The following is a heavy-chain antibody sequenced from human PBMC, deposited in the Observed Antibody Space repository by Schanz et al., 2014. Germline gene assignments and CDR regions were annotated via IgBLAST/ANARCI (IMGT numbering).Heavy chain of an antibody. D-gene: IGHD6-13*01. CDR2: ISYDGSTK. V-gene: IGHV3-30*04. Sequence: QVQLVESGGGVVQPGRSLRLSCAASGFSFSNFAMHWVRQAPGKGLEWVAVISYDGSTKYYADSVKGRFTISRDNYKNTVDLQMNTLRAEDTGVYYCAKDRAPEPYSSRWFAQDYWGQGTLVTVSS. J-gene: IGHJ4*02. CDR1: GFSFSNFA. CDR3: AKDRAPEPYSSRWFAQDY.